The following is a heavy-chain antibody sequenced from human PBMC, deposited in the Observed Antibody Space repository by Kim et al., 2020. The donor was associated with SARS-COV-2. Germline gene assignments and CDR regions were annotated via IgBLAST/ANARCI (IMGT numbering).Heavy chain of an antibody. Sequence: GGSLRLSCAASGFTFSSYGMHWVRQAPGKGLEWVAVISYDGSNKYYADSVKGRFTISRDNSKNTLYLQMNSLRAEDTAVYYCAKSEPWELSDFDYWGQGT. D-gene: IGHD1-26*01. CDR2: ISYDGSNK. CDR1: GFTFSSYG. V-gene: IGHV3-30*18. J-gene: IGHJ4*02. CDR3: AKSEPWELSDFDY.